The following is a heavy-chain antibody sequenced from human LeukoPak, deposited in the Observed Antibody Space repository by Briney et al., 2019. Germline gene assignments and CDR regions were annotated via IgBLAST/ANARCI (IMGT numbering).Heavy chain of an antibody. CDR2: IYYSGST. Sequence: SEALSLTCTVSGGSISSYYWSWIRQPPGKGLEWIGYIYYSGSTNYNPSLESRVTISLDTSKNQFSLKLSSVTAADTALYYCARGKCQVSIFCSAGSCYPGAFDIWGQGTMGTVSS. CDR1: GGSISSYY. CDR3: ARGKCQVSIFCSAGSCYPGAFDI. V-gene: IGHV4-59*01. J-gene: IGHJ3*02. D-gene: IGHD2-15*01.